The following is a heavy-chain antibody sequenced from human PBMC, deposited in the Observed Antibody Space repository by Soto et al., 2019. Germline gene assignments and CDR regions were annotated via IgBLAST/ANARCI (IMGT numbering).Heavy chain of an antibody. D-gene: IGHD3-3*01. V-gene: IGHV3-30*18. CDR3: EKAPFLYDFWSGYLDY. CDR2: ISYDGSNK. Sequence: QVQLVESGGGVVQPGRSLRLSCAASGFTFSSYGMHWVRQGPGKGLEWVAVISYDGSNKYYADSVKGRFTISRDNSKNTLFLQINSLRAEDTAVYYCEKAPFLYDFWSGYLDYRGQGTLVTASS. J-gene: IGHJ4*02. CDR1: GFTFSSYG.